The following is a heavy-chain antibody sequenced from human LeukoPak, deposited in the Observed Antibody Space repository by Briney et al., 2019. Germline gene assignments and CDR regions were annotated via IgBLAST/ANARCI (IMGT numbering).Heavy chain of an antibody. Sequence: SETLSLTCTVSGGSISSYYWSWIRQPPGKGLEWIGYIYYSGSTNYNPSLKSRVTISVDTSKNQFSLKLSSVTAADTAVYYCARVHGAGSYYTHIDYWGQGTLVTVSS. CDR1: GGSISSYY. J-gene: IGHJ4*02. CDR2: IYYSGST. D-gene: IGHD3-10*01. V-gene: IGHV4-59*01. CDR3: ARVHGAGSYYTHIDY.